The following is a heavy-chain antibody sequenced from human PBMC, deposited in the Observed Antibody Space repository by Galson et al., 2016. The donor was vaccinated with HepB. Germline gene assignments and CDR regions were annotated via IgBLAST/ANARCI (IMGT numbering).Heavy chain of an antibody. Sequence: SLRLSCAASGFTLSSHAMHWVRQAPGKGLKWVALISYDGSNKYYADSVKGRFTISRDTSKNTLYLLMNSLRAEDTAMYYCARAYSSSWIYFDYWGQGTLVTVSS. D-gene: IGHD6-13*01. CDR3: ARAYSSSWIYFDY. V-gene: IGHV3-30-3*01. CDR2: ISYDGSNK. J-gene: IGHJ4*02. CDR1: GFTLSSHA.